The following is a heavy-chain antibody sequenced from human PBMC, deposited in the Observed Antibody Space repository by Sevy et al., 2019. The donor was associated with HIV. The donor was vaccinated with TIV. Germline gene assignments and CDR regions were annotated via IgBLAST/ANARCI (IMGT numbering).Heavy chain of an antibody. D-gene: IGHD5-12*01. CDR1: GFTVSSNY. J-gene: IGHJ4*02. Sequence: GGSLRLSCAASGFTVSSNYMSWVRQAPGKGLEWVSVIYSGGSTYYADSVKGRFTISRDNSKNRLYLQMNSLRAEDTAVYYCASHSGYDPFDYWGQGTLVTVSS. CDR2: IYSGGST. CDR3: ASHSGYDPFDY. V-gene: IGHV3-53*01.